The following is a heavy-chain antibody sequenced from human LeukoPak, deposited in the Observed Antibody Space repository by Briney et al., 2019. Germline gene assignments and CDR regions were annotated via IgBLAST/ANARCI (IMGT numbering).Heavy chain of an antibody. J-gene: IGHJ4*02. CDR2: IIPIFGTA. D-gene: IGHD4-17*01. V-gene: IGHV1-69*05. CDR3: ATGIYGDYYYFDY. CDR1: GGTFSSYA. Sequence: ASVKVSCKASGGTFSSYAISWVRQAPGQGLEWMGGIIPIFGTANYAQKFQGRVTIPTDESTSTAYMELSSLRSEDTAVYYCATGIYGDYYYFDYWGQGTLVTVSS.